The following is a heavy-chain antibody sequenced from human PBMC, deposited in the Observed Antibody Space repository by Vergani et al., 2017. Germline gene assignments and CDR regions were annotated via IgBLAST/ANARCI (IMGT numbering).Heavy chain of an antibody. J-gene: IGHJ4*02. CDR3: ARASRPYCSGGSCYYFDY. CDR1: GYTFTSYY. D-gene: IGHD2-15*01. Sequence: QVQLVQSGAEEKKPGASVKVSCKASGYTFTSYYMHWVRQAPGQGLEWMGIINPSGGSTSYAQKFPGRVTMTRDTSTSTVYMELSSMRSEDTAVYYCARASRPYCSGGSCYYFDYWGQGTLVTVSS. CDR2: INPSGGST. V-gene: IGHV1-46*03.